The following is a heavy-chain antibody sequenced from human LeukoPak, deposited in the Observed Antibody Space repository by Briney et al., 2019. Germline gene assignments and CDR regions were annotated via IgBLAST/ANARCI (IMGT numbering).Heavy chain of an antibody. CDR3: AKVGVDTMIVVGTYFDY. Sequence: PGGSLRLSCAASGFTVSSNYMSWVRQAPGKGLEWVSAISGSGGSTYYADSVKGRFTISRDNSKNTLYLQMNSLRAEDTAVYYCAKVGVDTMIVVGTYFDYWGQGTLVTVSS. J-gene: IGHJ4*02. CDR1: GFTVSSNY. D-gene: IGHD3-22*01. CDR2: ISGSGGST. V-gene: IGHV3-23*01.